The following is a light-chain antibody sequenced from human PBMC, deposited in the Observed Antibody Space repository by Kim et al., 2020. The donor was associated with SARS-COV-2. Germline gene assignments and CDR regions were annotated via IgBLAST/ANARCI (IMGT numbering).Light chain of an antibody. V-gene: IGLV7-46*01. Sequence: LVPPSPSLPVSPGGTVTLTCGSTTGAVTSIHYPYWFQQKPGQAPRTLIYDTNNRHSWTPARFSGSLLGGKAALTLSGAQPEDEAEYYCLLSYSGTAVFGGGTQLTV. CDR1: TGAVTSIHY. J-gene: IGLJ7*01. CDR2: DTN. CDR3: LLSYSGTAV.